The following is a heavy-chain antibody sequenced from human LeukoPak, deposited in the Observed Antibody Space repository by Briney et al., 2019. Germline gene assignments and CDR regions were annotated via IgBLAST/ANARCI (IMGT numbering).Heavy chain of an antibody. CDR2: IIPIFGTA. D-gene: IGHD2-2*01. CDR1: GGTFSSYA. Sequence: ASVKVSCKASGGTFSSYAISWVRQAPGQGLEWMGGIIPIFGTANYAQKFQGRVTITADESTSTAYMELSSLRSEDTAVYYCARLGYCSSTSCLDYWGQGTLVTVSS. V-gene: IGHV1-69*13. J-gene: IGHJ4*02. CDR3: ARLGYCSSTSCLDY.